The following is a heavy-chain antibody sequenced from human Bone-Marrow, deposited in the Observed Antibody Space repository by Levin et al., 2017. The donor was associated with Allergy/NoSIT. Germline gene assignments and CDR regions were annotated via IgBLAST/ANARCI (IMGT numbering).Heavy chain of an antibody. CDR3: ARLFGFRGSHY. D-gene: IGHD3-10*01. V-gene: IGHV3-48*03. CDR1: GFSFSSYE. J-gene: IGHJ4*02. Sequence: RAGGSLRLSCAASGFSFSSYEMNWVRQAPGKGLEWISYISGTGSAIYYADSVKGRFTISRDNAKNSLFLQMSSLRAEDTALYYCARLFGFRGSHYWGQGTLVTVSS. CDR2: ISGTGSAI.